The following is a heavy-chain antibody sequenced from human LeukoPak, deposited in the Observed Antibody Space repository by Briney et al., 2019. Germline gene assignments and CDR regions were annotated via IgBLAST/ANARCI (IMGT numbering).Heavy chain of an antibody. CDR1: GFSFDDYG. Sequence: PGGSLRLSCAASGFSFDDYGMTWVRQAPGKGLEWVSGINWNGGSTGYADSVKGRFTISRDNAKNSLYLQMNSLRAEDTAVYYCARRRSDYYYYYMDVWGKGTTVTVSS. J-gene: IGHJ6*03. CDR3: ARRRSDYYYYYMDV. V-gene: IGHV3-20*04. CDR2: INWNGGST.